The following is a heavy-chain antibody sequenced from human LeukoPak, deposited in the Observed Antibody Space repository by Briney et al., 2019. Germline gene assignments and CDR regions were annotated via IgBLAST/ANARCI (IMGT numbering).Heavy chain of an antibody. D-gene: IGHD3-22*01. CDR2: IYSGGST. Sequence: GGSLRLSCAASGFTVSSNYMSWFRQAPGKGLEWVSVIYSGGSTYYADSVKGRFTISRDNSKNTLYLQMNSLRAEDTAVYYCARDGNWHARSGYYYIWFDPWGQGTLVTVSS. J-gene: IGHJ5*02. CDR3: ARDGNWHARSGYYYIWFDP. V-gene: IGHV3-66*01. CDR1: GFTVSSNY.